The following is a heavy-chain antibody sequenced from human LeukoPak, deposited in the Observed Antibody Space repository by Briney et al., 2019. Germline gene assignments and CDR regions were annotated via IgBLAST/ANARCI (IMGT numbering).Heavy chain of an antibody. CDR3: GRAGGSTWYGNWFDP. CDR2: TYYRSKWYN. J-gene: IGHJ5*02. Sequence: SQTLSLTCAISGDSVSGNSVAWNWIRQSPSRGLEWLGRTYYRSKWYNDYAESVKSRITINADTSKNQISLQLNSVTPEDTAVYYCGRAGGSTWYGNWFDPWGHGTLVTVSS. D-gene: IGHD6-13*01. V-gene: IGHV6-1*01. CDR1: GDSVSGNSVA.